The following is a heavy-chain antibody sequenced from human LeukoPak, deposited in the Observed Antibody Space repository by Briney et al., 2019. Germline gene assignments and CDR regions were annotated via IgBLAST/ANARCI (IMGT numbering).Heavy chain of an antibody. D-gene: IGHD3-22*01. Sequence: PGGSLRLSCAASGFTFDDHGMIWVRQAPGKGLEWVSGINWNGDSTAYADSVKGRFTISRTNAKNSPYLQMTSLRAEDTALYYCARGGGSGYYYPPFYWGQGTLVTVSS. CDR1: GFTFDDHG. CDR2: INWNGDST. J-gene: IGHJ4*02. CDR3: ARGGGSGYYYPPFY. V-gene: IGHV3-20*04.